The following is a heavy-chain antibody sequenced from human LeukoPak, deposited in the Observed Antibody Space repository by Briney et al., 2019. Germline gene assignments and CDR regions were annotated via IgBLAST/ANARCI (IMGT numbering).Heavy chain of an antibody. CDR1: GFTFSSYA. V-gene: IGHV3-23*01. CDR2: ISGGGGST. Sequence: GGSLRLSCAASGFTFSSYAMSWVCQTPGKGLEWVSSISGGGGSTYYADSVKGRFTISRDNSKNTLYLQMNSLTAEDTAVYYCVKRGGEPSYSGGGYFDYWGQGTLVTVSS. CDR3: VKRGGEPSYSGGGYFDY. D-gene: IGHD1-26*01. J-gene: IGHJ4*02.